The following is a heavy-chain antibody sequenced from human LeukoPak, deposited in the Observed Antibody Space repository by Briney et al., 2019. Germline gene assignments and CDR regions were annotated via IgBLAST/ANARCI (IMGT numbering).Heavy chain of an antibody. CDR3: ARDAGGFRLGELYHYYYYGMDV. D-gene: IGHD3-16*01. V-gene: IGHV3-30*19. CDR2: ISHDGSNK. Sequence: GGSLRLSCAASGFTFSSYGMHWVRQAPGKGLEWVAVISHDGSNKDYADSVKGRITISRDNSKKTLYLQMNSLRVEDTAMYYCARDAGGFRLGELYHYYYYGMDVWGQGTPVTVSS. CDR1: GFTFSSYG. J-gene: IGHJ6*02.